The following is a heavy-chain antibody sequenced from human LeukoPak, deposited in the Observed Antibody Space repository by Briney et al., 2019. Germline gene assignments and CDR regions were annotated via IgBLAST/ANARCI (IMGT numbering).Heavy chain of an antibody. D-gene: IGHD5-18*01. CDR2: ISSSSSTI. CDR1: GFSLSGYW. J-gene: IGHJ4*02. CDR3: AKGGGYSYGEIDY. V-gene: IGHV3-48*01. Sequence: QAGGSLRLSCVASGFSLSGYWMYWVRQAPGKGLEWVSYISSSSSTIYYADSVKGRFTISRDSAKNSLYLQMNSLRAEDTAVYYCAKGGGYSYGEIDYWGQGTLVTVSS.